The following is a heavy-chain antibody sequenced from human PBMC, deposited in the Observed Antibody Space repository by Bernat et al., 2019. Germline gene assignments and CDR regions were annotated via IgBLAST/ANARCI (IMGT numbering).Heavy chain of an antibody. CDR1: GFTFSGAS. CDR2: IKSKTDGEAT. Sequence: EVHLVESGGGLVKPGGSLGLSCAASGFTFSGASMNWVRQAPGKGLEWVGRIKSKTDGEATDYAAPVKGRFTISRDDSKNTLYLQMNSLKTEDTAVYYCISQYFDYWGQGTLVTVSS. V-gene: IGHV3-15*01. J-gene: IGHJ4*02. CDR3: ISQYFDY.